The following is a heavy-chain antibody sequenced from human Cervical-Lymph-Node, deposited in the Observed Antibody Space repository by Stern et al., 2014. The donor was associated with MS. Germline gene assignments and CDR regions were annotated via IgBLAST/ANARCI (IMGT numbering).Heavy chain of an antibody. CDR3: ARLRENWYFDV. V-gene: IGHV4-39*01. CDR1: GASFGSSV. J-gene: IGHJ2*01. Sequence: QLQLQESSPGLVKPSETLSLTCTISGASFGSSVWHWIRQPPGKGVEWIGSIYSTEIPYYTPSLKSRVTISVERSKNQFSLDLTSVTAADTAVYYCARLRENWYFDVWGRGTLVAVSS. CDR2: IYSTEIP.